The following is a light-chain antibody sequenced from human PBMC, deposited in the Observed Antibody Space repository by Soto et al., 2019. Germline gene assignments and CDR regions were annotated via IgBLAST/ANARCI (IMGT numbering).Light chain of an antibody. CDR1: RDVGSD. Sequence: QISQPPSSLSASVGEKISTHCRASRDVGSDVSWYQQKPGQAPKLLIYAASNLYTGVPSRFSGSRSGTEFTLTISSLQPEDFASYYCLQDYGDSWTFGQGTKVDIK. V-gene: IGKV1-6*01. CDR3: LQDYGDSWT. CDR2: AAS. J-gene: IGKJ1*01.